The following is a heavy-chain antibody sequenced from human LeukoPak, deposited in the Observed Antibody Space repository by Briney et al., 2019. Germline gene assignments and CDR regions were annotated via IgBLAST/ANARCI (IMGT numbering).Heavy chain of an antibody. D-gene: IGHD3-22*01. CDR1: GYTFTSYG. Sequence: ASVKVSCKASGYTFTSYGISWVRQAPGQELGWIGRINPNSGGTNYAQKFQGRVTMTRDTSISTAYMDLSRLRSDDTAVYYCARDSSSGYSFGSWGQGTLVTVSS. J-gene: IGHJ4*02. CDR3: ARDSSSGYSFGS. V-gene: IGHV1-2*06. CDR2: INPNSGGT.